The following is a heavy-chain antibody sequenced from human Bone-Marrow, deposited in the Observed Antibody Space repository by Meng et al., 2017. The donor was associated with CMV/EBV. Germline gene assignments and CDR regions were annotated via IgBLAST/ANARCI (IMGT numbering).Heavy chain of an antibody. Sequence: SETLSLTCTVSGGSISSYYWSWIRQPPGKGLEWIGYIYYSGSTNYNPSLKSRVTISVDTSKNQFSLRLSSVTAADTAVYYCARGELYSHDAFDIWGQGTRVTGSS. D-gene: IGHD1-26*01. V-gene: IGHV4-59*01. CDR3: ARGELYSHDAFDI. CDR2: IYYSGST. J-gene: IGHJ3*02. CDR1: GGSISSYY.